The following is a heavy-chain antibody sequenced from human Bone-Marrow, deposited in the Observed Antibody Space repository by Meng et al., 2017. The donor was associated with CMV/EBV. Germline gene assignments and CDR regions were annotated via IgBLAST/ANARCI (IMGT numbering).Heavy chain of an antibody. Sequence: GESLKISCAASGFTFSSYSMNWVRQAPGKGLEWVSSISSSSSYIYYADSVKGRFTISRDNAKNSLYLQMNSLRAEDTAVYYCARGWDILVVSSAGGAMDVWGQGTTVTVS. CDR1: GFTFSSYS. D-gene: IGHD2-15*01. V-gene: IGHV3-21*01. CDR3: ARGWDILVVSSAGGAMDV. J-gene: IGHJ6*02. CDR2: ISSSSSYI.